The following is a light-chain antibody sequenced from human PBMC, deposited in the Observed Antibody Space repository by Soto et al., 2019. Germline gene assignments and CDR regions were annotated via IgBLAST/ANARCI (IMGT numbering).Light chain of an antibody. V-gene: IGLV2-8*01. CDR1: SSDVGGYNY. J-gene: IGLJ1*01. CDR2: EVS. CDR3: SSYAGSNYV. Sequence: ALTQPPSASGSPGQSVTISCTGTSSDVGGYNYVSWYQQHPGKVPKLMIYEVSKRPSGVPDRFSGSKSGNTASLTVSGLQAEDEADYYCSSYAGSNYVFGTGTKVTVL.